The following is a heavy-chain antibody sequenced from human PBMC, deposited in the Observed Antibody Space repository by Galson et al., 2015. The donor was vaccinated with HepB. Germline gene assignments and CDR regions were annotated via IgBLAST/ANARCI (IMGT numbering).Heavy chain of an antibody. CDR2: ISYDGSNK. J-gene: IGHJ4*02. V-gene: IGHV3-30-3*01. CDR3: ARSSSGYYYLDY. Sequence: SLRLSCAASGFTFSSYAMHWVRQAPGKGLEWVAVISYDGSNKYYADSVKGRFTISRDNSKNTLYLQMNSLRAEDTAVYYCARSSSGYYYLDYWGQGTLVTVSS. D-gene: IGHD3-22*01. CDR1: GFTFSSYA.